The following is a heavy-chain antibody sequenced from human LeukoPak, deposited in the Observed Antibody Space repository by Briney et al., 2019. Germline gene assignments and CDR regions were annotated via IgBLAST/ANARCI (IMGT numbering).Heavy chain of an antibody. CDR3: ARGGSYASFGFDY. D-gene: IGHD1-26*01. CDR2: LYSGGST. Sequence: GGSLRLSCAASGFIVSSTSMSWVRQAPGKGLEWVSLLYSGGSTYYADSVKGRFTISRDNSKNTLYLQMNSLRAEDTAVYYCARGGSYASFGFDYWGQGTLVTVSS. J-gene: IGHJ4*02. V-gene: IGHV3-53*01. CDR1: GFIVSSTS.